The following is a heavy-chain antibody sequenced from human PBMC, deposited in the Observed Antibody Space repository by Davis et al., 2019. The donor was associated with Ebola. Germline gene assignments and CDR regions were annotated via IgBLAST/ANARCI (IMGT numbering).Heavy chain of an antibody. J-gene: IGHJ6*02. Sequence: MPSETLSLTCAVSGGSISSSNCWSWVRQHPGEGLECIGEIYHSGSTNYNPSLKSRVTISVDKSKNQFSLKLSSVTAADTAVYYCARDGKYCSSTSCYRYHGMDVWGQGTTVTVSS. V-gene: IGHV4-4*02. D-gene: IGHD2-2*01. CDR2: IYHSGST. CDR3: ARDGKYCSSTSCYRYHGMDV. CDR1: GGSISSSNC.